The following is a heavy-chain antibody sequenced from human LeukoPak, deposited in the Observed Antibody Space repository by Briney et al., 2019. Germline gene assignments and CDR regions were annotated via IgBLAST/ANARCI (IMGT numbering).Heavy chain of an antibody. V-gene: IGHV3-23*01. CDR2: IRGSGGST. CDR3: AKSPMRYYVDPKTDY. Sequence: GGSLRLSCAASGFTFRNYAMSWVRQPPGKGLEWVSTIRGSGGSTYYADSVKGRFTISRDNSKNTLYLEMNGLRAEDTAVYYCAKSPMRYYVDPKTDYWGQGTLVTVSS. J-gene: IGHJ4*02. CDR1: GFTFRNYA. D-gene: IGHD4-17*01.